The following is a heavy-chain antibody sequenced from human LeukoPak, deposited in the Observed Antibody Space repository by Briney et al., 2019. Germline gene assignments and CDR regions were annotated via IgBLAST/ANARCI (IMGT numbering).Heavy chain of an antibody. J-gene: IGHJ4*02. Sequence: HWASVKVSCKASGYTFTSYYMHWVRQAPGQGLEWMGIINPSGGSTSYAQKFQGRVTMTRDTSTSTVYMELSSLRSEDTAVYYCARGGNSAPVSQPSFDYWGQGTLVTVSS. CDR1: GYTFTSYY. V-gene: IGHV1-46*01. CDR3: ARGGNSAPVSQPSFDY. CDR2: INPSGGST. D-gene: IGHD4-23*01.